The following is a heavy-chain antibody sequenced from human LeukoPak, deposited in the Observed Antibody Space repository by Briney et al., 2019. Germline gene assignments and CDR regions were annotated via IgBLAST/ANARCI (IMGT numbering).Heavy chain of an antibody. V-gene: IGHV3-66*01. CDR1: GFTVSSNH. J-gene: IGHJ3*02. D-gene: IGHD3-10*01. CDR2: IYSGGST. Sequence: GGSLRLSCAASGFTVSSNHMSWVRQAPGKGLEWVSAIYSGGSTYYADSVKGRFTISRDNSKNNLYLQMNSLRAEDGAVYYCARDPVTMPHGCDIWGQGTTVTVSS. CDR3: ARDPVTMPHGCDI.